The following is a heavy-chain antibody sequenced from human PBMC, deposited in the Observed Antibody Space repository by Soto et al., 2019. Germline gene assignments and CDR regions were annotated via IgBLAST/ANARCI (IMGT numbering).Heavy chain of an antibody. D-gene: IGHD6-19*01. CDR2: INHSQST. V-gene: IGHV4-34*01. Sequence: TLSLTSPAYGGSFSGYYCSWIRQPPGTALEWIGEINHSQSTNYNPSLKSRVTITVDTSKNQFSLKMSCVTAADTAVYYCASSTRRGRAVAHRDADYWGKGTMVTVSS. J-gene: IGHJ4*02. CDR3: ASSTRRGRAVAHRDADY. CDR1: GGSFSGYY.